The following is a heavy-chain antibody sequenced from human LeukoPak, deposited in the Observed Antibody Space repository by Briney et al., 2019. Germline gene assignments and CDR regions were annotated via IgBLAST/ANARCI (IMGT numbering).Heavy chain of an antibody. CDR1: GFSFSSYG. CDR2: IWSDGRNK. Sequence: GRSLRLSCAASGFSFSSYGMHWVRQAPGKGLEWVAVIWSDGRNKFYADSVKGRFTVSRDNSKNTLFLQMSSLRADDTALYYCAREVTNDAFDIWGQGTMITVSS. V-gene: IGHV3-33*01. J-gene: IGHJ3*02. D-gene: IGHD4-17*01. CDR3: AREVTNDAFDI.